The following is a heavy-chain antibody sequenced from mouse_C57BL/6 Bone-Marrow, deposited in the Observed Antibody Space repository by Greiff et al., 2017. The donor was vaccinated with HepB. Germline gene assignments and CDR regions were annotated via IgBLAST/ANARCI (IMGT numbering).Heavy chain of an antibody. CDR3: AIYYGSSYYFDY. CDR1: GYTFTSYW. CDR2: IYPGSGST. V-gene: IGHV1-55*01. J-gene: IGHJ2*01. D-gene: IGHD1-1*01. Sequence: QVQLQQPGAELVRPGTSVKLSCKASGYTFTSYWMHWVKQRPGQGLEWIGDIYPGSGSTNYNEKFKSKATLTVDTSSSTAYMQLSSLTSEDSAVYYCAIYYGSSYYFDYWGQGTTLTVSS.